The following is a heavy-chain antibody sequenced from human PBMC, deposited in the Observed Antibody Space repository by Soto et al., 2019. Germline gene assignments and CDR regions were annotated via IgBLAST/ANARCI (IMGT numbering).Heavy chain of an antibody. Sequence: SETLSLTCSVSDDSINSDKYYWGWIRQPPGKGLEWIGSVYYRGNAYYNPSLQTRVAISLDKSKSQFSLKLNSVTAADSAVYFCARLEGLATISYYFDFWGPGALVTVSS. D-gene: IGHD3-9*01. J-gene: IGHJ4*02. CDR2: VYYRGNA. CDR3: ARLEGLATISYYFDF. V-gene: IGHV4-39*01. CDR1: DDSINSDKYY.